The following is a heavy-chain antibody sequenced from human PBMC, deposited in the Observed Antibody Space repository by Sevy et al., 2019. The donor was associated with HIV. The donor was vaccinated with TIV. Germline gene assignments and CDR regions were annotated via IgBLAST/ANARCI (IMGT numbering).Heavy chain of an antibody. CDR1: GLPFSSSF. Sequence: GGSLEPPWSPSGLPFSSSFINWVRPAPGKGLEGVSSISGTGSTIYYADSVKGRFTISRDKAKNSLYLQMHSLRDEDTAVYYCARSDYGDYVGWFDPWGQGTLVTVSS. CDR2: ISGTGSTI. CDR3: ARSDYGDYVGWFDP. V-gene: IGHV3-48*02. J-gene: IGHJ5*02. D-gene: IGHD4-17*01.